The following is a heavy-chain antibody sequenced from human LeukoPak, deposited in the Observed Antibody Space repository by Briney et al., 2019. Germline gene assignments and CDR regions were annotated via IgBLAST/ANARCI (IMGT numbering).Heavy chain of an antibody. Sequence: AETLSLTCAASGGSISSYSWSWIRQPPGKGLEWIGYVSYSGSTNYNPSLKSRVTISVDTSKTQFSLKLSSVTASRTTEYYASGLTESGSGNFDYWGQGTLVTVSS. V-gene: IGHV4-59*01. CDR1: GGSISSYS. D-gene: IGHD3-10*01. CDR3: SGLTESGSGNFDY. CDR2: VSYSGST. J-gene: IGHJ4*02.